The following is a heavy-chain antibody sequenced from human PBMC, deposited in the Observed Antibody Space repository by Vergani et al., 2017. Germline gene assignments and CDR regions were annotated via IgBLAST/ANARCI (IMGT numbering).Heavy chain of an antibody. D-gene: IGHD4-23*01. CDR1: GGSINNDFYY. CDR3: ARDNKQLRPRAFYL. Sequence: QVQLQESGPGLVKPSQTLSLTCTVSGGSINNDFYYWHWIRQPAGKGLEWIGRIYVSGITYYNSSLQSRVSMSVDTSKNQFSLTLTSVTAADTAVYYCARDNKQLRPRAFYLWGQGTMVTVSS. J-gene: IGHJ3*01. CDR2: IYVSGIT. V-gene: IGHV4-61*02.